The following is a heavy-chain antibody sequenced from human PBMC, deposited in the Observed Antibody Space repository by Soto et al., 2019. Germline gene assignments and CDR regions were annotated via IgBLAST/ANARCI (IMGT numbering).Heavy chain of an antibody. CDR1: GFTFSSYA. D-gene: IGHD3-22*01. CDR2: ISSSSSNT. Sequence: GGSLRLSCAASGFTFSSYAMTWIRQAPGKGLEWVSCISSSSSNTKYADSVKGRFTISRDNAKNSLYLQMNSLRAEDTAVYYCARSHYYDTSGPWGQGTLVTVSS. CDR3: ARSHYYDTSGP. J-gene: IGHJ5*02. V-gene: IGHV3-11*03.